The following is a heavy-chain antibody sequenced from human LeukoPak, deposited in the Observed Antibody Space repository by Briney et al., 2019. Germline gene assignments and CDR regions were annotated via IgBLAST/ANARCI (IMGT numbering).Heavy chain of an antibody. D-gene: IGHD3-22*01. J-gene: IGHJ4*02. CDR3: ATPHARYYDSSRYPNGFDY. CDR1: GFTFSSDA. Sequence: PGGSPRLSCAASGFTFSSDAMSWVRQAPGKGRGWVSAIIGSGGSTYYADSVKGRVTISRDNSKNTLYLQMNSLRAEDTAVYYCATPHARYYDSSRYPNGFDYWGQGTLVTVSS. CDR2: IIGSGGST. V-gene: IGHV3-23*01.